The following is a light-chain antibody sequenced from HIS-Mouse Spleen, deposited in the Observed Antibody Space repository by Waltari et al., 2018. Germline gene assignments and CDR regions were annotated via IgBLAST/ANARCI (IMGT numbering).Light chain of an antibody. CDR2: EDS. J-gene: IGLJ2*01. Sequence: SYELPQPPSVSVSPGQTARITCAGDALPKKYADWYQQKSGQAPVLVIYEDSKRPPGIPERFSGSSSGKMATLTISGAQVEDEADYYCYSTDSSGNHRVFGGGTKLTVL. V-gene: IGLV3-10*01. CDR3: YSTDSSGNHRV. CDR1: ALPKKY.